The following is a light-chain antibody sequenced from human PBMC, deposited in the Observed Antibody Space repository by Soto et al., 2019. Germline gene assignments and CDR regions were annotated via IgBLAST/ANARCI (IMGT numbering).Light chain of an antibody. CDR3: QQNYRATQWT. J-gene: IGKJ1*01. Sequence: DIQMTQSPSSLSASVGDRITITCRASQSISRYLNWYQHKPGKAPKLLINAASSLERGVPSRFSGGGSGTDFTLNISSLQPDDFATYSCQQNYRATQWTFGQGTKV. CDR1: QSISRY. CDR2: AAS. V-gene: IGKV1-39*01.